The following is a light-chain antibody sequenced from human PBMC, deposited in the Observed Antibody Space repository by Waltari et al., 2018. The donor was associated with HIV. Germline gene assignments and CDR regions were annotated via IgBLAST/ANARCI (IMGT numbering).Light chain of an antibody. CDR1: NSNIGRYA. V-gene: IGLV1-44*01. Sequence: QSVLTQPPSASGAPGQRVSISCSGGNSNIGRYAVSSYQQLPGTAPKLLIYSNTQRPSGVPDRCSGSKSGTSASLAIGGLQSEDEADYYCAAWDDSLSGSVVFGGGTKLTVL. J-gene: IGLJ2*01. CDR2: SNT. CDR3: AAWDDSLSGSVV.